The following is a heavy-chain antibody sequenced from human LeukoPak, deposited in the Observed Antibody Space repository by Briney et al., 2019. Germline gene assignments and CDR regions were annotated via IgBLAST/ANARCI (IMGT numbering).Heavy chain of an antibody. V-gene: IGHV3-74*01. CDR2: INSDGRST. Sequence: PGGSLRPSCAASGFTFSGYWMDWVRQAPGKGLVWVSRINSDGRSTIYADSVKGRFTISRDNAKNTLYLQMNSLRAEDSAVYYCARDLDGLNWFDPWGQGTLVTVSS. J-gene: IGHJ5*02. CDR1: GFTFSGYW. CDR3: ARDLDGLNWFDP. D-gene: IGHD5-24*01.